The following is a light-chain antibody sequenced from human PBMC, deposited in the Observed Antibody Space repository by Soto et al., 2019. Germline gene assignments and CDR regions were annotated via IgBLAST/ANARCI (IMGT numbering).Light chain of an antibody. CDR1: SSNIGSGYD. J-gene: IGLJ3*02. CDR2: RNS. V-gene: IGLV1-40*01. CDR3: QSYDSTLRGWV. Sequence: QSVLTQPPSVSGAPGQRVTISCTGSSSNIGSGYDVHWYQQLPGTAPKLLIFRNSNRPSGVPERFSGSKSGTSASLAITGLQADDEAAYYCQSYDSTLRGWVFGGGTKLTVL.